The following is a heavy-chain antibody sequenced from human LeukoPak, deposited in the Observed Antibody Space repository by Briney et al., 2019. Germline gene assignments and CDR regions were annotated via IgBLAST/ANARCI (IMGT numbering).Heavy chain of an antibody. D-gene: IGHD3-3*01. V-gene: IGHV4-4*07. Sequence: SETLSLTCTVSGGSISSYYWSWIRQPAGKGLEWIGRIYTSGSTNYNPSLKSRVTISVDTSKNQFSLKLSSVTAADTAVYYCARERRVLRFLEWLPYPYYFDYWGQGTLVTVSS. J-gene: IGHJ4*02. CDR1: GGSISSYY. CDR3: ARERRVLRFLEWLPYPYYFDY. CDR2: IYTSGST.